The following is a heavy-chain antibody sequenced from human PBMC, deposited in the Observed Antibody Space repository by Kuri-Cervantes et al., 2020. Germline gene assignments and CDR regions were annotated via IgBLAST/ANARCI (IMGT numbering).Heavy chain of an antibody. Sequence: SLKISCAASGFTFDDYAMHWVRQAPGKGLEWDSGISWNSGSIGYADSVKGRFTISRDKSKNTMYLQMNSLRAEDTAIYYCAKDSYSTFPRYGMDVWGQGTTVTVSS. J-gene: IGHJ6*02. D-gene: IGHD5-18*01. CDR3: AKDSYSTFPRYGMDV. V-gene: IGHV3-9*01. CDR2: ISWNSGSI. CDR1: GFTFDDYA.